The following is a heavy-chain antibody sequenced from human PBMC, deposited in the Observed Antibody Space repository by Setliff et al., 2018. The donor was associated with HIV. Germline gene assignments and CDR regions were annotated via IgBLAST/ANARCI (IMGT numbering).Heavy chain of an antibody. CDR1: GYSFINYA. Sequence: ASVKVSCKASGYSFINYAMNWVRQASGQGLEWMGWINTQTGSPTYAQAFTGRFVFSVDTSVTTAYLQISGLKADDTAVYYCARALYGEYGGDLNWLDPWGQGTLFTVSS. CDR3: ARALYGEYGGDLNWLDP. D-gene: IGHD4-17*01. CDR2: INTQTGSP. V-gene: IGHV7-4-1*02. J-gene: IGHJ5*02.